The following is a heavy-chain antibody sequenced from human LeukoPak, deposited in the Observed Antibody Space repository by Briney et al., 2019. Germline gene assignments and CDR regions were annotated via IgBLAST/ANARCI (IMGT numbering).Heavy chain of an antibody. CDR2: INHSGST. CDR1: GGSFSGYC. Sequence: SETLSLTCTVYGGSFSGYCWSWIRQPPGKGLEWVGEINHSGSTNYNPSLKSRVTISVDTSKNQFSLKLTSVTAADTAVYYCARGSDYGDYWGQGTLVTVAS. D-gene: IGHD3-3*01. CDR3: ARGSDYGDY. J-gene: IGHJ4*02. V-gene: IGHV4-34*01.